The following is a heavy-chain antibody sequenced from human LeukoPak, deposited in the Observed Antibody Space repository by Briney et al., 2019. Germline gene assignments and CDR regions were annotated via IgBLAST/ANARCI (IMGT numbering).Heavy chain of an antibody. CDR2: IDPSDSYT. Sequence: GESLKISCKGSGYSFTSYWISWVRQMPGKGLEWMGRIDPSDSYTNYSPSFQGHVTISADKSISTAYLQWSSLKASDTAMYYCARRGYCSGGSCYSLTPFQDAFDIWGQGTMVVVSS. D-gene: IGHD2-15*01. V-gene: IGHV5-10-1*01. CDR1: GYSFTSYW. J-gene: IGHJ3*02. CDR3: ARRGYCSGGSCYSLTPFQDAFDI.